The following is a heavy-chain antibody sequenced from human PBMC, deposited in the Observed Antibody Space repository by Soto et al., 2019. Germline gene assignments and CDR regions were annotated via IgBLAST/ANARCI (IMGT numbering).Heavy chain of an antibody. J-gene: IGHJ4*02. CDR3: AKDHYLSRSGSPSPYYFDY. CDR1: GFTFPNFA. V-gene: IGHV3-30*04. D-gene: IGHD3-10*01. CDR2: ISSDGNTK. Sequence: QVYLVESGGGVVQPGESLRLSCTVSGFTFPNFAMHWVRQAPGKGPEWVALISSDGNTKYYADSVKGRFTISRDNSKNTLYMQMSGLRIEDTAVFYCAKDHYLSRSGSPSPYYFDYWGQGSPVTVTS.